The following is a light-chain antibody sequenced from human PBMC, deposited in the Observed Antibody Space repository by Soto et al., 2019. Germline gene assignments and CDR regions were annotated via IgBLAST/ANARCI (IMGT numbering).Light chain of an antibody. CDR3: QQCNNWPPEIT. CDR2: DAS. CDR1: QNISIY. Sequence: IVLTQSPATLSLSPGERATLSCRASQNISIYLAWYQQKPGQAPRLLIYDASNRATGIPARFSGSWSGTDFTLTISSLEPEDFAVYYCQQCNNWPPEITFGQGTRLDI. V-gene: IGKV3-11*01. J-gene: IGKJ5*01.